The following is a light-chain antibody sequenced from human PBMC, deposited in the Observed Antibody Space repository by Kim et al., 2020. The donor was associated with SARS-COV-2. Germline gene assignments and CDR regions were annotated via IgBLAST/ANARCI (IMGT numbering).Light chain of an antibody. CDR1: SSDIGTYNY. J-gene: IGLJ3*02. CDR3: CSYTSSSTLV. CDR2: DVS. Sequence: GQSITISCTGTSSDIGTYNYVSWYQQHPAKAPKLMIYDVSKRPSGVSDRFSGSKSGNTASLTISGLQAEDEADYYCCSYTSSSTLVFGGGTQLTVL. V-gene: IGLV2-14*03.